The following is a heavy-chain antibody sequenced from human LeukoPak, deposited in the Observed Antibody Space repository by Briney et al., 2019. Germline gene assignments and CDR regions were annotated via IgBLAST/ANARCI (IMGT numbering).Heavy chain of an antibody. D-gene: IGHD2-2*01. Sequence: PSETLSLTCTVSGYSISSGYYWGWIRQPPGKGLEWIGSIYHSGSPYYNPSLKSRVTISVDTSTNQFSLKLSSVTAADTAVYYCARLSSSDYDYYYYYMYVWGKGTTVTVSS. V-gene: IGHV4-38-2*02. CDR1: GYSISSGYY. CDR2: IYHSGSP. J-gene: IGHJ6*03. CDR3: ARLSSSDYDYYYYYMYV.